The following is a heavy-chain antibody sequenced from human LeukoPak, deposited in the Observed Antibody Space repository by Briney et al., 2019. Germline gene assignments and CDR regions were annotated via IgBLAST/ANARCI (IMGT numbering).Heavy chain of an antibody. CDR1: GFTFSSYS. CDR2: ISSRSSYI. J-gene: IGHJ4*02. D-gene: IGHD3-22*01. CDR3: AREDSSGYWDY. Sequence: GGSLRLSCAASGFTFSSYSMNWVRQAPGKGLEWVSSISSRSSYIYYTDSVKGRFTISRDNAKNSLYLQMNSLRAEDTAVYYCAREDSSGYWDYWGQGTLVTVSS. V-gene: IGHV3-21*01.